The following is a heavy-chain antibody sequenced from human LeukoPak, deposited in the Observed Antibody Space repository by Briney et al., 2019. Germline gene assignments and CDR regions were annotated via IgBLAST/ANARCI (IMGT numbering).Heavy chain of an antibody. J-gene: IGHJ4*02. CDR2: IYYSGST. CDR1: GGSISSYY. D-gene: IGHD4-17*01. V-gene: IGHV4-59*12. CDR3: ARGLQYYGDYVS. Sequence: PSETLSLTCTVSGGSISSYYWSWIRQPPGKGLEWIGYIYYSGSTNYNPSLKSRVTISVDTSKNQFSLKLSSVAAADTAVYYCARGLQYYGDYVSWGQGTLVTVSS.